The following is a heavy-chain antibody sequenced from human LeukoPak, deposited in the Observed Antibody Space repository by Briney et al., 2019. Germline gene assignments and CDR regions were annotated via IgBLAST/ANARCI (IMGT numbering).Heavy chain of an antibody. CDR3: SRRFDS. Sequence: QTGGSLRLSCAASGFNFITAAMTWVRQAPGKGLEWVSLIGSSGGSTYYADSVKGRFTISRDNSNHTLSLQMNSLRAEDTAIYYCSRRFDSWGQGTLVTVSS. CDR2: IGSSGGST. CDR1: GFNFITAA. J-gene: IGHJ4*02. V-gene: IGHV3-23*01.